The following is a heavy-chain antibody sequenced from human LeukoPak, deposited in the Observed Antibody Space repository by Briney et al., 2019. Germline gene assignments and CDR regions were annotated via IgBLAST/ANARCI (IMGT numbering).Heavy chain of an antibody. CDR3: ASGWGWLQPTRH. Sequence: PSETLSLTCAVYGGSFSGYYWSWIRQPPGKGLEWIGEINHSGSTNYNPSLKSRVTISVDTSKNQFSLKLSSVTAADTAVYYCASGWGWLQPTRHWGQGTLVTVSS. CDR2: INHSGST. J-gene: IGHJ4*02. V-gene: IGHV4-34*01. D-gene: IGHD5-24*01. CDR1: GGSFSGYY.